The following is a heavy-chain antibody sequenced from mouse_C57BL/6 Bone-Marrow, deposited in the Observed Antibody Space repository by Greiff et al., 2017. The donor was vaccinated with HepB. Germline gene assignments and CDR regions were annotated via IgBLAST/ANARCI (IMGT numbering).Heavy chain of an antibody. CDR1: GFTFSSYA. Sequence: EVKVVESGGGLVKPGGSLKLSCAASGFTFSSYAMSWVRQTPEKRLEWVATISNGGSYTYYPDNVKGRFTISRDNAKNNLYLQMSHLKSEDTAMYYCARGKIYVDYWGQGTTLTVSS. CDR2: ISNGGSYT. V-gene: IGHV5-4*03. J-gene: IGHJ2*01. CDR3: ARGKIYVDY.